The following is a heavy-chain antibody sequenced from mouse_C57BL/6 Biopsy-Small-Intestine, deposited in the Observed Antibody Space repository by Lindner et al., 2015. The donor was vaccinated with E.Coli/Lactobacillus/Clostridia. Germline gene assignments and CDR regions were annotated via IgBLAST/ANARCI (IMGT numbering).Heavy chain of an antibody. CDR1: GFTFSSYG. D-gene: IGHD1-1*01. CDR3: VRTVVAKDYAMDY. Sequence: VQLQESGGDLVKPGGSLKLSCAASGFTFSSYGMSWVRQTPDKRLEWVATISSRGTYTYYPDSVKGRFTISRDNAKNTLFLQMTSLKSEDTAMYYCVRTVVAKDYAMDYWGQGTSVTVSS. J-gene: IGHJ4*01. V-gene: IGHV5-6*01. CDR2: ISSRGTYT.